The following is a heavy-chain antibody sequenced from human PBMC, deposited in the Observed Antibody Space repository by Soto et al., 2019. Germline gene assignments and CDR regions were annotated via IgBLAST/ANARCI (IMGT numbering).Heavy chain of an antibody. CDR1: GFTFSSYA. D-gene: IGHD1-26*01. V-gene: IGHV3-23*01. J-gene: IGHJ4*02. CDR3: AKDGRRWDLPADY. CDR2: ISGGGGST. Sequence: EVQLLESGGGLVQPGGSLRLSCAASGFTFSSYAMSWVRQAPGKGLEWVSAISGGGGSTYYADSVKGRFTISRDNSKNTPYLQINRLRAEDTAVYYCAKDGRRWDLPADYWGQGALVTVSS.